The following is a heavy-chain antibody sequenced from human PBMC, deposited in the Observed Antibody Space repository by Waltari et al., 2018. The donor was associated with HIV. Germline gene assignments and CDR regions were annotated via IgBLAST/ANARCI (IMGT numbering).Heavy chain of an antibody. D-gene: IGHD6-13*01. V-gene: IGHV3-30*02. CDR1: GFPFSGHG. CDR3: TNTAAGTMGY. J-gene: IGHJ4*02. Sequence: QVQLVESGGGVVQPGGSLRLSCAASGFPFSGHGMHWVRQAPGKGLEWVAFIHYDGYYADSVKGRFTISRDNSKNTLYLQMNSLRAEDTAVYYCTNTAAGTMGYWGQGTLVTVSS. CDR2: IHYDG.